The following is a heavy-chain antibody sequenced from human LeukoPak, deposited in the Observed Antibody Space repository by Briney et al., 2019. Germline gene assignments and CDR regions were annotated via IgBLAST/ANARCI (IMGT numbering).Heavy chain of an antibody. CDR1: GGSISSSSYY. CDR3: ASSSRVQQQLVYY. Sequence: PSETLSLTCTVSGGSISSSSYYWGWIRQPPGKGLEWIGSIYYSGSTYYNPSLKSRVTISVDTSKNQFSLKLSSVTAADTAVYYCASSSRVQQQLVYYWGQGTLVTVSS. CDR2: IYYSGST. V-gene: IGHV4-39*07. J-gene: IGHJ4*02. D-gene: IGHD6-13*01.